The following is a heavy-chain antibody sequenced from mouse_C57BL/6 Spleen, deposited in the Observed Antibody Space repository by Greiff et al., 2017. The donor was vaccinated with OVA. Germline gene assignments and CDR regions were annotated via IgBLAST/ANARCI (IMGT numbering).Heavy chain of an antibody. J-gene: IGHJ1*03. Sequence: QVQLQQPGTELVKPGASVKLSCKASGYTFTSYWMHWVKQRPGQGLEWIGNINPSNGGTNYNEKFKSKATLTVDKSSSTAYMQLSSLTSEDSAVYYCAREGGYYDYDGRYFDVWGTGTTVTVSS. D-gene: IGHD2-4*01. CDR3: AREGGYYDYDGRYFDV. V-gene: IGHV1-53*01. CDR1: GYTFTSYW. CDR2: INPSNGGT.